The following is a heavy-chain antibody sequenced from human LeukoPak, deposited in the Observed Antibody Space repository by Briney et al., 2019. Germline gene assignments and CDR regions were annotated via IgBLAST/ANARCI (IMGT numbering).Heavy chain of an antibody. V-gene: IGHV1-46*01. CDR2: INPSGGST. CDR3: ARDLIGYSSSWYGDY. Sequence: ASVKVSCKASGYTFTSYYMHWVRQAPGQGLEWMGIINPSGGSTSYAQKFQGRGTMTRDTSTSTVYMELSSLRSEDTAVYYYARDLIGYSSSWYGDYWGQGTLVTVSS. CDR1: GYTFTSYY. J-gene: IGHJ4*02. D-gene: IGHD6-13*01.